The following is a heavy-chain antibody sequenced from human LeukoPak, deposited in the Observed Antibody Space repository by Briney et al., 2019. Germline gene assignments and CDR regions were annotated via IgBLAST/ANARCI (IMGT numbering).Heavy chain of an antibody. J-gene: IGHJ4*02. V-gene: IGHV1-2*02. CDR2: INPNSGGT. CDR3: ARDGGGSYNY. Sequence: ASVKVSCKASGGTFSSYAISWVRQAPGQGLEWMGWINPNSGGTKYAQKFQGRVTMTRDTSISTAYMELSRLRSDDTAVYYCARDGGGSYNYWGQGTLVTVSS. D-gene: IGHD1-26*01. CDR1: GGTFSSYA.